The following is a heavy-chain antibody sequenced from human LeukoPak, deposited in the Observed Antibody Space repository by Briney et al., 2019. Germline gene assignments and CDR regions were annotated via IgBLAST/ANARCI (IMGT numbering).Heavy chain of an antibody. CDR1: GGTFSSYA. CDR3: ARDLSGDQNY. Sequence: KVSCKASGGTFSSYAIGWVRQAPGQGLEWMGRIIPIFGTANYAQKFQGRVTITTDESTSTAYMELSSLRSEDTAVYYCARDLSGDQNYWGQGTLVTVSS. CDR2: IIPIFGTA. D-gene: IGHD1-26*01. V-gene: IGHV1-69*05. J-gene: IGHJ4*02.